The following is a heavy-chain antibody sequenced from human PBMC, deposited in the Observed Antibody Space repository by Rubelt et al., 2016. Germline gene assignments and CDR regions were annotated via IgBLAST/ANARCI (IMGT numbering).Heavy chain of an antibody. V-gene: IGHV4-34*01. CDR3: ARGPVTTPDYYYGMDV. CDR1: VGSFSGHA. J-gene: IGHJ6*02. Sequence: QVPLQQWGTGLLKPSETLSRTCAVYVGSFSGHAWAWIRQPPGKGLEWIAEIDHSGSTNYNPSLKSRVTISVDTSKNQFSPKRSSVTAAATAVYYCARGPVTTPDYYYGMDVWGQGTLVTVSS. D-gene: IGHD4-11*01. CDR2: IDHSGST.